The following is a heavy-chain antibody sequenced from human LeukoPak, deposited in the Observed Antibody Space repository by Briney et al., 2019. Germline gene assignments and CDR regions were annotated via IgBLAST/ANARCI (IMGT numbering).Heavy chain of an antibody. CDR2: ISGDGGST. Sequence: GGSLRLSCAASGFTFDDYAMHWVRQAPGKGLEWVSLISGDGGSTYYANSVKGRFTISRDNSKNSLYLQMNSLRTEDTALYYCAKSGPEQLVLDYWGQGTLVTVSS. D-gene: IGHD6-13*01. CDR1: GFTFDDYA. J-gene: IGHJ4*02. V-gene: IGHV3-43*02. CDR3: AKSGPEQLVLDY.